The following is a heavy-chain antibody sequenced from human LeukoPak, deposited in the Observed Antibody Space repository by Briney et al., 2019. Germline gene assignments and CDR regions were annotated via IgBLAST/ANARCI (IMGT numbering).Heavy chain of an antibody. V-gene: IGHV3-66*01. CDR1: GFTVSSNY. D-gene: IGHD3/OR15-3a*01. CDR2: IYSGGST. Sequence: GGSLRLSCAASGFTVSSNYMSWVRQAPGKGLEWVSVIYSGGSTYYADSVKGRFTISRDNAKNSLYLQMNSLRVEDTALYYCASGYGGTGYYYNYWGQGTLVTVSS. J-gene: IGHJ4*02. CDR3: ASGYGGTGYYYNY.